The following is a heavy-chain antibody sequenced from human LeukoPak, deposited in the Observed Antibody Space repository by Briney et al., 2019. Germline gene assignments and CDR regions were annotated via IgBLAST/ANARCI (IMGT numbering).Heavy chain of an antibody. V-gene: IGHV4-4*07. CDR2: IDGSGSS. D-gene: IGHD6-13*01. J-gene: IGHJ3*02. CDR1: GGSIRLYY. Sequence: SETLSLTCSVSGGSIRLYYWNWIRQSAGKGLEWIGRIDGSGSSTYSPSLGSRVTMSVDSSKSQISLKLISVTAADTAVYYCALDSSGWSDDSFDIWGHGTMVTVSS. CDR3: ALDSSGWSDDSFDI.